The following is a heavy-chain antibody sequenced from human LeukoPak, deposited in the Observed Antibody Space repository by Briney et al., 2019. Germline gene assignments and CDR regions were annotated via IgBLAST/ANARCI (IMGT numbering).Heavy chain of an antibody. J-gene: IGHJ6*03. V-gene: IGHV4-59*01. CDR1: GGSISSYY. D-gene: IGHD6-13*01. Sequence: PSETLSLTCTVSGGSISSYYWSWIRQPPGKGLEWIGYIYYSGSTNYNPSLKSRVTISVDTSKNHFSLELSSVTAADTAVYFCARGRVSSSSWSSTYYYYFYMDVWGKGTTVTVSS. CDR3: ARGRVSSSSWSSTYYYYFYMDV. CDR2: IYYSGST.